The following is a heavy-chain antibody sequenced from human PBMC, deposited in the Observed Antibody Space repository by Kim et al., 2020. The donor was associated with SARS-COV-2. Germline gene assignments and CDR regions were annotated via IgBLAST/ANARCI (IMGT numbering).Heavy chain of an antibody. CDR1: GFTFSNAW. D-gene: IGHD2-2*01. V-gene: IGHV3-15*01. CDR3: TTAPYCSSTSCYHPGPKVNDY. CDR2: IKSKTDGGTT. Sequence: GGSLRLSCAASGFTFSNAWMSWVRQAPGKGLEWVGRIKSKTDGGTTDYAAPVKGRFTISRDDSKNTLYLQMNSLKTEDTAVYYCTTAPYCSSTSCYHPGPKVNDYWGQGPLVTVSS. J-gene: IGHJ4*02.